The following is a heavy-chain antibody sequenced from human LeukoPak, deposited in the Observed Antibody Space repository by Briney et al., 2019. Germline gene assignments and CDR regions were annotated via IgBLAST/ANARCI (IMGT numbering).Heavy chain of an antibody. CDR2: VSGSGTHT. CDR1: GFTFSNYA. D-gene: IGHD2-21*02. Sequence: PGGSLRLSCAATGFTFSNYAMAWVRQAPGKGLEWISAVSGSGTHTYYADSVKGRFIVSRDNSKSTLYLQMDSLGAEDTAVYYCAKDRVAWVTLGFYFAYWGQGSLVTVSS. V-gene: IGHV3-23*01. CDR3: AKDRVAWVTLGFYFAY. J-gene: IGHJ4*02.